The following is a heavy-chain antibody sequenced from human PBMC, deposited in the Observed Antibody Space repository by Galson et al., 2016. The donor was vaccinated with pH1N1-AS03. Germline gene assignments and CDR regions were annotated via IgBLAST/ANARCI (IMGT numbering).Heavy chain of an antibody. J-gene: IGHJ6*04. V-gene: IGHV3-74*01. CDR2: INADGSIT. Sequence: SLRLSCAASEFTFSSKWMHWVRQAPGKGPVWVSRINADGSITSYADSVKGRFTISRDKAKNTLYMQMNSLRAEDTAVYYFAVWGYIPGTHGLDVWGKGTTVTVSS. D-gene: IGHD2-2*02. CDR1: EFTFSSKW. CDR3: AVWGYIPGTHGLDV.